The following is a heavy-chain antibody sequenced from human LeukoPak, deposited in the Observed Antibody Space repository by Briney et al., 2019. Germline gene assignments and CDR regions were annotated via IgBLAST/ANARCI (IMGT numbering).Heavy chain of an antibody. CDR1: GYAFTRYY. Sequence: ASVKVSCKASGYAFTRYYMHWVRQAPGQGLEWMGIINPSGGSSSYAQKFQGRVTMTRDMSTSTVYMEVSRLRSEDTAMYYCARGGASRDGYNLWGQGTLVTVSS. CDR2: INPSGGSS. D-gene: IGHD5-24*01. V-gene: IGHV1-46*01. J-gene: IGHJ4*02. CDR3: ARGGASRDGYNL.